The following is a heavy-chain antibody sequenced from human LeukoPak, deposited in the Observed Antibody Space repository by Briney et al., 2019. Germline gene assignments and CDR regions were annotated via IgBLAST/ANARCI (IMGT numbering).Heavy chain of an antibody. CDR2: IYDSGST. D-gene: IGHD2-2*01. CDR1: GGSISSYY. CDR3: ARGLSTSRRWFDP. V-gene: IGHV4-59*01. J-gene: IGHJ5*02. Sequence: PSETLSLTCSVSGGSISSYYWSWIRQPPGEGLEWIGYIYDSGSTNFKSPLKSRVTMSGDTSKNQFSLKVNSVTAADTAVYYCARGLSTSRRWFDPWGQGTLVTVSS.